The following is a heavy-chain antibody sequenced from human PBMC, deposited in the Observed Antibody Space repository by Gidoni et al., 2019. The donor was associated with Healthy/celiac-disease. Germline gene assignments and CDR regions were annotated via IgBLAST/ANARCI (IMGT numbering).Heavy chain of an antibody. CDR3: ARVEGCTNGVCYGAFDI. V-gene: IGHV3-53*01. D-gene: IGHD2-8*01. CDR2: IYSGGST. Sequence: EVQLVESGGGLIQPGVSLRLSCAASGFTVSSNYMSWVRQAPGKGLEWVSVIYSGGSTYYADSVKGRFTISRDNSKNTLYLQMNSLRAEDTAVYYCARVEGCTNGVCYGAFDIWGQGTMVTVSS. J-gene: IGHJ3*02. CDR1: GFTVSSNY.